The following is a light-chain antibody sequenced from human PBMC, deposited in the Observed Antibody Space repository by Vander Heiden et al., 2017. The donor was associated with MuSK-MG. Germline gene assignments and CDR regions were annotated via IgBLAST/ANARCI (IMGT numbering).Light chain of an antibody. CDR1: QSISSY. CDR2: AAS. Sequence: DIQRNESPSSLSASVGDRVTITCRASQSISSYLNWYQQKPGKAPKLLIYAASSLQSGVPSRFSGSGSGTDFTLTISSLQPEDFGTYYCQQSYSTPYTFGQGTKLEIK. CDR3: QQSYSTPYT. J-gene: IGKJ2*01. V-gene: IGKV1-39*01.